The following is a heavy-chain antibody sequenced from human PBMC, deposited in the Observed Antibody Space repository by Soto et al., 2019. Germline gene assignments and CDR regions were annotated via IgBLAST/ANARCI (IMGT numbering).Heavy chain of an antibody. CDR2: INPKSGGT. V-gene: IGHV1-2*02. D-gene: IGHD1-26*01. CDR1: GYTFTVYY. CDR3: ARDLAKGGGSAGFDY. J-gene: IGHJ4*02. Sequence: ASVKVSCKASGYTFTVYYMHWVRQAPGQGLEWMGWINPKSGGTMYPQKFQGRVTMTWDTSISTAYMALTRLRSDDTAVYYCARDLAKGGGSAGFDYWGKGTLDTVSS.